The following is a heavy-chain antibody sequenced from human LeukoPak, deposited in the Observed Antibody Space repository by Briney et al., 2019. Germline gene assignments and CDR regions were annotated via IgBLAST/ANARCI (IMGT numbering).Heavy chain of an antibody. CDR2: IYSGGST. D-gene: IGHD6-13*01. V-gene: IGHV3-53*05. CDR3: AKDPAGYSIAGGSGTDY. CDR1: GFTVSSNY. Sequence: GGSLRLSCAASGFTVSSNYMSWVRQAPGKGLEWVSVIYSGGSTYYADSVKGRFTISRDNSKNTLYLQMNSLRAEDTAVYYCAKDPAGYSIAGGSGTDYWGQGTLVTVSS. J-gene: IGHJ4*02.